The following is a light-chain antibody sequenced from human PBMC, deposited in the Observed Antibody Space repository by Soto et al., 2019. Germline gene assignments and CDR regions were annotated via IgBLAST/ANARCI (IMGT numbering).Light chain of an antibody. CDR1: SGDVGAYDF. CDR3: VSFTVHYSYV. Sequence: QSVLTRPASVSGSPGQSITISCTGTSGDVGAYDFVSWYQHHPGKAPRLVIYDVSRRPAGASDRFSGSKSGSTASLTISSLQAEDEADYYCVSFTVHYSYVFGTGTKVTVL. CDR2: DVS. J-gene: IGLJ1*01. V-gene: IGLV2-14*01.